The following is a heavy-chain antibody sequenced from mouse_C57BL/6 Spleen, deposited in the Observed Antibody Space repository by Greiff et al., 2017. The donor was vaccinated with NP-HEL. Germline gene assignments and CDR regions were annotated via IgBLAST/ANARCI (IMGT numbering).Heavy chain of an antibody. Sequence: QVQLQQSGAELVRPGASVTLSCKASGYTFTDYEMHWVKQTPVHGLEWIGAIDPETGGTAYNQKFKGKAILTADKSSSTAYMELRSLTSEDSAVYYCTRGLLLRYWGQGTLVTVSA. CDR2: IDPETGGT. V-gene: IGHV1-15*01. J-gene: IGHJ3*01. D-gene: IGHD1-1*01. CDR1: GYTFTDYE. CDR3: TRGLLLRY.